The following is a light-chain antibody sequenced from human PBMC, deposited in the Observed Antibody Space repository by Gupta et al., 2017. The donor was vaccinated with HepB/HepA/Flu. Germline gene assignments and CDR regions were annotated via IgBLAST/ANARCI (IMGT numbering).Light chain of an antibody. V-gene: IGKV1-39*01. Sequence: DIQMTQSPSSQSASVGDRVTITCRASQSISSYLNWYQQKPGKAPKLLIYAASSLQSRVPSRFSGSGSGTDFTLTISRLQPEDFATYYCQQSDSTPWTFGQGTKVEIK. CDR3: QQSDSTPWT. CDR1: QSISSY. CDR2: AAS. J-gene: IGKJ1*01.